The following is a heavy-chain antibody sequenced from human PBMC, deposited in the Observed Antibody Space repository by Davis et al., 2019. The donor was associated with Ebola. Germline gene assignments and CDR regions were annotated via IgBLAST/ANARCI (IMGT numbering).Heavy chain of an antibody. CDR1: DFIVSDKY. D-gene: IGHD4-17*01. CDR3: TRHVSGDFWYFDL. Sequence: GESLKISCAASDFIVSDKYMSWVRQAPGKGLEWVSVIYRDGRTYYADSVKGRFTISRDNSKNTLYLQMNSLRAEDTAVYYCTRHVSGDFWYFDLWGRGTLVTVSS. CDR2: IYRDGRT. J-gene: IGHJ2*01. V-gene: IGHV3-53*01.